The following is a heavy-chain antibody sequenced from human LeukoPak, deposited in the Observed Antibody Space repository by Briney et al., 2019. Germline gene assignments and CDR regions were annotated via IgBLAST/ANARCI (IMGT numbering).Heavy chain of an antibody. CDR2: IYPGDSDT. CDR3: AINYYDSSHPTL. D-gene: IGHD3-22*01. Sequence: GASLKISCKGSGSRFTSYWIGWVRQMPGKGLEWMGIIYPGDSDTRYSPSCQGQVTLSADKSISTAYLQWSSLKASDTAMYYCAINYYDSSHPTLWGQGTLVTVSS. V-gene: IGHV5-51*01. CDR1: GSRFTSYW. J-gene: IGHJ4*02.